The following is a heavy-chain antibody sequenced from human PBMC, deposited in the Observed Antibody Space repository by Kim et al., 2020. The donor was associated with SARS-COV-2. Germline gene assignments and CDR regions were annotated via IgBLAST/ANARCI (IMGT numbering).Heavy chain of an antibody. V-gene: IGHV4-31*02. J-gene: IGHJ4*02. D-gene: IGHD3-3*01. CDR3: ARGRITIFGVVTEFDY. Sequence: SLKSRGTISVDPAKNQFSLKLSSVTAADTAVYYCARGRITIFGVVTEFDYWGQGTLVTVSS.